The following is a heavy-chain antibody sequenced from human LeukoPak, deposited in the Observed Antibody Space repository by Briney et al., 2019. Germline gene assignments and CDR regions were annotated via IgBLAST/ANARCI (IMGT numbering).Heavy chain of an antibody. CDR1: GFTFDTYA. Sequence: GGSLRLSRAASGFTFDTYAMSWVRQAPGKGLECVSTISDNGGSTYYADSVKGRFTISRDNSKNTLYLQMNSLRAEDTAIYYCAKTTSFDYWGQGTLVTVSS. CDR3: AKTTSFDY. V-gene: IGHV3-23*01. D-gene: IGHD1-1*01. CDR2: ISDNGGST. J-gene: IGHJ4*02.